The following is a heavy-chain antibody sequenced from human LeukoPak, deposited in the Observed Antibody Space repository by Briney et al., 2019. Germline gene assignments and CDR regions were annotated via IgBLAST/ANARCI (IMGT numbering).Heavy chain of an antibody. Sequence: SENLSLTCAVYGGSFSGYYWSWIRQPPGKGLEWIGEIDHSGSTNYNPSLKSRVTISVDTSKNQFSLKLSSVTAADTAVYYCARLAYYDFWSGYYRWGQGTLVTVSS. CDR1: GGSFSGYY. D-gene: IGHD3-3*01. CDR3: ARLAYYDFWSGYYR. V-gene: IGHV4-34*01. CDR2: IDHSGST. J-gene: IGHJ4*02.